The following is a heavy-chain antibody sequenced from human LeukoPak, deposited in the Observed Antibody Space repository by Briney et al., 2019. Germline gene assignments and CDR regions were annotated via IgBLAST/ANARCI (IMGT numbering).Heavy chain of an antibody. CDR2: INPNNGAT. J-gene: IGHJ1*01. D-gene: IGHD2-2*01. CDR1: GYTFTGYF. CDR3: ARDGSAKGYCSSTSCPTEYFQH. Sequence: ASVKVSCKASGYTFTGYFMHWVRQAPGQGLEWMGWINPNNGATKYARKFQGRVTMTRDTSISTAYMELSRLRSDDTAVYYCARDGSAKGYCSSTSCPTEYFQHWGQGTLVTVSS. V-gene: IGHV1-2*02.